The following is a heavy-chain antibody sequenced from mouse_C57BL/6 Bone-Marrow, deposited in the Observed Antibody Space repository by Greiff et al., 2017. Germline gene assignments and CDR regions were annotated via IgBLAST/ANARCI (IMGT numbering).Heavy chain of an antibody. CDR2: ISSGSSTI. CDR1: GFTFSDYG. CDR3: ARHYYDYGEGFAY. V-gene: IGHV5-17*01. J-gene: IGHJ3*01. Sequence: EVNLVESGGGLVKPGGSLKLSCAASGFTFSDYGMHWVRQAPEKGLEWVAYISSGSSTIYYADTVKGRFTISRDNAKNTLFLQMTSLRSEDTAMYYCARHYYDYGEGFAYWGQGTLVTVSA. D-gene: IGHD2-4*01.